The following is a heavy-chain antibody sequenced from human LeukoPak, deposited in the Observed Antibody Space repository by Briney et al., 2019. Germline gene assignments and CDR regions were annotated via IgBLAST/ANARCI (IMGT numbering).Heavy chain of an antibody. CDR3: AKPYYYGSRSYMDY. D-gene: IGHD3-10*01. CDR1: GFTFNSYC. CDR2: ISYDGSNT. V-gene: IGHV3-30*18. J-gene: IGHJ4*02. Sequence: GGPLRLFCAASGFTFNSYCMHWVRQAPGKGLEWVAVISYDGSNTYYADSVKGRFTISRDNSKNMLYLQMNSLRAEDTAVYYCAKPYYYGSRSYMDYWGEGTLVTVSS.